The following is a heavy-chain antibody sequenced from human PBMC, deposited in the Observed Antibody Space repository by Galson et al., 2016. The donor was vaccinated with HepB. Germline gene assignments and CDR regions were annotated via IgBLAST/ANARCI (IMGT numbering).Heavy chain of an antibody. CDR2: IKQDGSGK. CDR1: GFTFSTFW. J-gene: IGHJ4*02. CDR3: MGYSDAWYSGF. Sequence: SLRLSCAASGFTFSTFWMTWVRQAPGKGLEWVANIKQDGSGKYYVDSVKGRFTISRDSAKNSVYLQMNSLRGDDTAVYYCMGYSDAWYSGFWGQGTLVTVAS. V-gene: IGHV3-7*03. D-gene: IGHD6-13*01.